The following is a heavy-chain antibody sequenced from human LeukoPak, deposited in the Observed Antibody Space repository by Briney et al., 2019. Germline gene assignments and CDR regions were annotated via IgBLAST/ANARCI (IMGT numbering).Heavy chain of an antibody. V-gene: IGHV3-23*01. Sequence: GGSLRLSCAASRFTLSSYAMSWVRQAPGKGLEWVSSISDSGATTYYADSVKGRFTISIDNSKNTLYLQMNSLTVEDTAVYYCAQGRSWFGEFGNNWFDPWGQGTLVTVSS. D-gene: IGHD3-10*01. J-gene: IGHJ5*02. CDR3: AQGRSWFGEFGNNWFDP. CDR2: ISDSGATT. CDR1: RFTLSSYA.